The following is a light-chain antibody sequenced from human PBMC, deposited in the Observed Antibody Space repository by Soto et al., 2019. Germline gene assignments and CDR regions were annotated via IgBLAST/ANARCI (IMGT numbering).Light chain of an antibody. CDR2: WAS. CDR1: QSVLYSSNNKNY. J-gene: IGKJ3*01. V-gene: IGKV4-1*01. Sequence: DIVMTQSPDSLAVSLGERATINCKSSQSVLYSSNNKNYLAWYQQKPGQPPKLLIYWASTRESGVPDRFSGSGSGTDFNITISSLQAEDVAVYYCQQYYTTPVTFGPGTKVDIK. CDR3: QQYYTTPVT.